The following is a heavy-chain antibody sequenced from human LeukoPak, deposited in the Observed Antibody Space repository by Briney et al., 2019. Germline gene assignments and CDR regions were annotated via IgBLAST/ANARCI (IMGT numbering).Heavy chain of an antibody. CDR3: AAEIRSGTYFY. V-gene: IGHV1-24*01. CDR2: FDPEDDER. Sequence: ASVKVSCKVSGYILSELSMHWVRQAPGKGLEWMGGFDPEDDERLYAQKFQGRVTMTEDTSTETAYMELSSLRSEDTAVYYCAAEIRSGTYFYSGQGTLLTVSS. D-gene: IGHD1-26*01. CDR1: GYILSELS. J-gene: IGHJ1*01.